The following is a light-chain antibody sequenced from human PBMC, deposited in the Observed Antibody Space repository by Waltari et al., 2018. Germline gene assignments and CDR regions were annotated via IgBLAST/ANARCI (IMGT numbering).Light chain of an antibody. CDR1: RSIRTW. Sequence: DIQMTQSPSTLSASLGDRVTLTCRAGRSIRTWLAWYQQKLGKAPKLLIYKASTLEGGVPSRFSGSGSETEFTLTITSLQPDDFATYYCQQYYTYPYTFGQGTKLEIK. V-gene: IGKV1-5*03. CDR2: KAS. CDR3: QQYYTYPYT. J-gene: IGKJ2*01.